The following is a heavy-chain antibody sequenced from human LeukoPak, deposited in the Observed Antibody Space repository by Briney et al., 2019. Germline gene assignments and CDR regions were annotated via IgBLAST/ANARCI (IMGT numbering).Heavy chain of an antibody. J-gene: IGHJ4*02. D-gene: IGHD3-16*02. Sequence: PSETLSLTCAVYGGSFSGYYWSWIRQPPGKGLEWIGEINHSGSTNYNPSLKSRVTISVDTSKNQFSLKLSSVTAADTAVYYCARAHYDYVWGSCRYTYYFDYWGQGTLVTVSS. CDR1: GGSFSGYY. CDR3: ARAHYDYVWGSCRYTYYFDY. CDR2: INHSGST. V-gene: IGHV4-34*01.